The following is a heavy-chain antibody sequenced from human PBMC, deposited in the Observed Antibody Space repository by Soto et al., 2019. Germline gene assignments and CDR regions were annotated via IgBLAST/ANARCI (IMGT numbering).Heavy chain of an antibody. V-gene: IGHV4-4*02. J-gene: IGHJ5*02. CDR2: IYHSGST. CDR3: ARVGSHYDNIGYYLT. CDR1: GGSVSSSNW. D-gene: IGHD3-22*01. Sequence: SETVSLTCIVSGGSVSSSNWWSWVRQPPGKGLEWIGEIYHSGSTTYNPSLKSRATISVDKSENQFSLRLKSVTAADTAVYYCARVGSHYDNIGYYLTWGPGTLVTISP.